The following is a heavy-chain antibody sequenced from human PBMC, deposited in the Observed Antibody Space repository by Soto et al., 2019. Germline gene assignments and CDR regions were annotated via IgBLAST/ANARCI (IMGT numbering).Heavy chain of an antibody. CDR3: ARILGPQYYFDY. CDR2: IDWDDDK. Sequence: SGPTLVNPTPPLTLTCTFSGFSLSTSGMCVSWIRQPPGKALEWLALIDWDDDKYYSTSLKTRLTISKDTSKNQVVLTMTNMDPVDTATYYCARILGPQYYFDYWGQGTLVTVSS. J-gene: IGHJ4*02. CDR1: GFSLSTSGMC. V-gene: IGHV2-70*01.